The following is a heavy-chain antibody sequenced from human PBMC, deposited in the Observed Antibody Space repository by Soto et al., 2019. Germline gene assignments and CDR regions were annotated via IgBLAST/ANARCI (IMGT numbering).Heavy chain of an antibody. V-gene: IGHV1-18*01. D-gene: IGHD3-22*01. CDR1: GGTFSSYA. CDR3: ARVMAYYYDSSGYYEGYYYYGMDV. CDR2: ISAYNGNT. Sequence: ASVKVSCKASGGTFSSYAISWVRQAPGQGLEWMGWISAYNGNTNYAQKLQGRVTMTTGTSTSTAYMELRSLRSDDTAVYYCARVMAYYYDSSGYYEGYYYYGMDVWGQGTTVTGSS. J-gene: IGHJ6*02.